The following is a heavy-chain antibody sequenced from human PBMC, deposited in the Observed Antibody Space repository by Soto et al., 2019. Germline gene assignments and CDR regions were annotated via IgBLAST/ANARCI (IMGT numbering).Heavy chain of an antibody. CDR2: TYYRSKWYN. V-gene: IGHV6-1*01. D-gene: IGHD6-13*01. CDR1: GDSVSSNSAS. Sequence: SQTLTLTGGISGDSVSSNSASWNWIRQSPSRGLEWLGRTYYRSKWYNDYAVSVKSRITINPDTSKNQFSLQLNSVTPEDTAVYYCARGPRLIAAAGTSSGFGPWGQGTLVTVSS. J-gene: IGHJ5*02. CDR3: ARGPRLIAAAGTSSGFGP.